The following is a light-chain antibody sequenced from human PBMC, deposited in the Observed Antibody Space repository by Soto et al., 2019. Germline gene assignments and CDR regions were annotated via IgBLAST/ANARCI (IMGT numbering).Light chain of an antibody. J-gene: IGKJ2*01. CDR2: GAS. V-gene: IGKV3-20*01. Sequence: VLTISPGTLSLSPGERATLSCRASQSVSSSYLAWYQQKPGQAPRLLIYGASSRATGIPDRFSGSGSGTDFTLTISILEPEDFAVYYCQQYGSSPMYTFGQRTKVDI. CDR1: QSVSSSY. CDR3: QQYGSSPMYT.